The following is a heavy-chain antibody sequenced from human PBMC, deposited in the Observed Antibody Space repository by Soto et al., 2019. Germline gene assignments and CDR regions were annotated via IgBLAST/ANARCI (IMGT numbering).Heavy chain of an antibody. CDR2: ISYDGSNK. CDR1: GFTFSSYA. Sequence: GGSLRLSCAASGFTFSSYAMHWVRQAPGKGLEWVAVISYDGSNKYYADSVKGRFTISRDNSKNTLYLQMNSLRAEDTAVYYCARDGACSSTSCYTNYYYGMDVWGQGTTVTVSS. CDR3: ARDGACSSTSCYTNYYYGMDV. J-gene: IGHJ6*02. D-gene: IGHD2-2*02. V-gene: IGHV3-30-3*01.